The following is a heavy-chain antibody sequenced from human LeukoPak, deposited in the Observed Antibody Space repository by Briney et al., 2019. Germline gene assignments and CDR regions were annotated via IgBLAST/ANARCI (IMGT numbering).Heavy chain of an antibody. Sequence: GSLRLSCAASGFTVSSNYMSWVRQSPGKGLEWIGEICPRGGINYNPSLRSRVMITGDRPKNQFSLYVISVTAADSAIYYCARNGGFDQDVWGQGTTVTVSS. CDR1: GFTVSSNY. V-gene: IGHV4-4*02. D-gene: IGHD4-23*01. J-gene: IGHJ6*02. CDR3: ARNGGFDQDV. CDR2: ICPRGGI.